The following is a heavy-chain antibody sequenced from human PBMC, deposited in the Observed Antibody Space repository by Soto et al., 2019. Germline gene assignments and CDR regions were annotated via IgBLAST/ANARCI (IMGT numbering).Heavy chain of an antibody. Sequence: QVILVQSGAEVQKPGASLKVSGKAAGYIFSANYIHWVRQAPGQGLEWLGWINPHSGATNYAQNFLGRVTMSADASNSTAYMDLARLKSADPAVYYCVTAHALGFSNWFDPWGRGTLVTVSS. CDR3: VTAHALGFSNWFDP. V-gene: IGHV1-2*02. D-gene: IGHD3-10*01. CDR2: INPHSGAT. J-gene: IGHJ5*02. CDR1: GYIFSANY.